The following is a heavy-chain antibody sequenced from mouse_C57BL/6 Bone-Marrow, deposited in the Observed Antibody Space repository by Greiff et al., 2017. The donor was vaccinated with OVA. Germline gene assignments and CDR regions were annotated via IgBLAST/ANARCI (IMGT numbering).Heavy chain of an antibody. D-gene: IGHD2-4*01. J-gene: IGHJ3*01. Sequence: QVQLQQPGPELVKPGASVKISCKASGYTFTDYYIHWVKQRPGQGLEWIGWIFPGSGSTYYNEKFKGKATLTVDKSSSTAYMLLSILTSEDSAVYYCARTIYYYYGWFAYWGQGTLVTVSA. V-gene: IGHV1-75*01. CDR3: ARTIYYYYGWFAY. CDR2: IFPGSGST. CDR1: GYTFTDYY.